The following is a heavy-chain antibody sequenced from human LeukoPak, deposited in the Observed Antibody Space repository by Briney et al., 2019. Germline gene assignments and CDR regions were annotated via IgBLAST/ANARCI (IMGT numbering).Heavy chain of an antibody. CDR3: AREDSRYFYDY. J-gene: IGHJ4*02. D-gene: IGHD3-22*01. V-gene: IGHV3-30-3*01. Sequence: GGSLRLSCAASGFTFSSYAMHWVRQAPGKGLEWVAVISYDGSNKYYADSVKGRFTISRDNSKSTLYLQMNRLRAEDTAVYYCAREDSRYFYDYWGQGTLVTVSS. CDR1: GFTFSSYA. CDR2: ISYDGSNK.